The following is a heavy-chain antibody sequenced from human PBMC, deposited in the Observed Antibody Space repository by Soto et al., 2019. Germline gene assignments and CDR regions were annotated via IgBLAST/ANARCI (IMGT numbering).Heavy chain of an antibody. CDR1: GGTMSSYY. J-gene: IGHJ4*02. Sequence: PSETLSLTCTVSGGTMSSYYWSWIRQPPGKGLEWIGYIYYSGSTNYNPSLKSRVTISVDTSKNQFSLKLSSVTAADTAVYYCARHPTVTEYYFDYWGQGTLVTVSS. CDR3: ARHPTVTEYYFDY. CDR2: IYYSGST. D-gene: IGHD4-17*01. V-gene: IGHV4-59*08.